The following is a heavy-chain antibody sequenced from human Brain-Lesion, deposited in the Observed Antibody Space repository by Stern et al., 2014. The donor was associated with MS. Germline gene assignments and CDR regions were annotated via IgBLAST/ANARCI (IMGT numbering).Heavy chain of an antibody. CDR3: ATDRDDFRSGYSAPTKGYGLDV. J-gene: IGHJ6*02. V-gene: IGHV1-24*01. Sequence: QVQLGQSGAEVKKPGASVKVSCKVSGYTLTELSMHWVRQAPGKGLEWMGGFDPEDGETIYAQKFQGRVTMTEDTSTDTAYMELSSLRSDDTAVYYCATDRDDFRSGYSAPTKGYGLDVWGQGTTVTVTS. D-gene: IGHD3-3*01. CDR1: GYTLTELS. CDR2: FDPEDGET.